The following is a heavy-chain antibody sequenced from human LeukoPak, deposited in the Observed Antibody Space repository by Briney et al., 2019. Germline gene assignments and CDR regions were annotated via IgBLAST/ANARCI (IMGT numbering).Heavy chain of an antibody. CDR1: GFTFSIYA. CDR2: IRGSGGST. V-gene: IGHV3-23*01. D-gene: IGHD6-19*01. CDR3: AKDGHSSVWYSG. Sequence: GGSLRLSCAASGFTFSIYAMSWVRQAPGKGLEWVSAIRGSGGSTYYAESVKGRVNISRDNTKSTLYLQMNRLRGEDTAVYRCAKDGHSSVWYSGWGQGTPVSVS. J-gene: IGHJ4*02.